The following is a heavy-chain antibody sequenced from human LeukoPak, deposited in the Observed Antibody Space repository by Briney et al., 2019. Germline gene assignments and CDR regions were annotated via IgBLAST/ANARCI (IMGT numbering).Heavy chain of an antibody. J-gene: IGHJ5*02. CDR2: INHSGSS. D-gene: IGHD3-3*01. CDR1: GGSFSGYY. V-gene: IGHV4-34*01. CDR3: ARGGYYDFWSGRRGWFDP. Sequence: PSETLSLTCAVYGGSFSGYYWSWIRQPPGKGLEWIEEINHSGSSNYNPSLKSRVTISVDTSKNQFSLKLSSVTAADTAVYYCARGGYYDFWSGRRGWFDPWGQGTLVTVSS.